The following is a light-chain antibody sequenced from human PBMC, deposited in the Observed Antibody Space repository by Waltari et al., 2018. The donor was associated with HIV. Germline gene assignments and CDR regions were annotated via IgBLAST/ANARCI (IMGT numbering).Light chain of an antibody. CDR3: QQYNNLPRT. V-gene: IGKV3-15*01. CDR2: GAS. J-gene: IGKJ1*01. Sequence: VLTQSPATVSVSPGASATIACRASQGISTKLVWYQRKPGQAPRLLIYGASTSATGIPARFSGSESGTDFTLTISSLQSEDSAIYYCQQYNNLPRTFGQGTKVDIK. CDR1: QGISTK.